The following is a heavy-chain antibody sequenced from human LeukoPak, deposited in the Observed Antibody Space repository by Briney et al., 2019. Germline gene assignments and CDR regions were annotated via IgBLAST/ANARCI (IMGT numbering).Heavy chain of an antibody. Sequence: ASVKVSCKASAYTFTSYGISWVRQAPGQGLEWMGWINTNTGNPTYAQGFTGRFVFSLDTSVSTAYLQISSLKAEDTAVYYCAREVVAGNCWGQGTLVTVSS. D-gene: IGHD6-19*01. V-gene: IGHV7-4-1*02. CDR2: INTNTGNP. J-gene: IGHJ4*02. CDR1: AYTFTSYG. CDR3: AREVVAGNC.